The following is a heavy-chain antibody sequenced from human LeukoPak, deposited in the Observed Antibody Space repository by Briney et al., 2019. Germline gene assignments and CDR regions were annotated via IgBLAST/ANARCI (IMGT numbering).Heavy chain of an antibody. CDR3: ARGSSSSSQLDY. J-gene: IGHJ4*02. V-gene: IGHV3-21*01. CDR1: GFTFSSYS. CDR2: ISSSSSYI. D-gene: IGHD6-6*01. Sequence: PGVSLRLSCAASGFTFSSYSMNWVRQAPGKGLEWVSSISSSSSYIYYADSVKGRFTISRDNAKSSLYLQMNSLRAEDTAVYYCARGSSSSSQLDYWGQGTLVTVSS.